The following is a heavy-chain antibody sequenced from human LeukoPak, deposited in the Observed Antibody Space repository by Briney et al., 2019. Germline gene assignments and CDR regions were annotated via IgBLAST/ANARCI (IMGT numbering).Heavy chain of an antibody. CDR2: ISYDGSNK. Sequence: GRSLRLSCAASGFTFSTYAIHWVRQAPGKGLEWVAVISYDGSNKYYADSVKGRFTISRDNSKNTLYLQMNSLRAEDTAVYYCARGPLTGYSFRYYYGMDVWGQGTTVTVSS. CDR3: ARGPLTGYSFRYYYGMDV. CDR1: GFTFSTYA. J-gene: IGHJ6*02. V-gene: IGHV3-30-3*01. D-gene: IGHD3-9*01.